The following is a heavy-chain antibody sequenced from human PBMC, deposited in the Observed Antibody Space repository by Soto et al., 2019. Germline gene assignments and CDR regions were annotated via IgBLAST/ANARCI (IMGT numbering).Heavy chain of an antibody. CDR1: GGTFNTYT. Sequence: QVQVVQSGAEVKKPESSVKVSCKPSGGTFNTYTVNWVRQAPGHGLEWMGRFIPILDMANYAQKFQDRVTITADRATVTAAMELDSLTSDETAVYYCAITYFRDNSCTRDVAFWGPGTRVTVSS. V-gene: IGHV1-69*02. CDR3: AITYFRDNSCTRDVAF. CDR2: FIPILDMA. D-gene: IGHD1-1*01. J-gene: IGHJ4*02.